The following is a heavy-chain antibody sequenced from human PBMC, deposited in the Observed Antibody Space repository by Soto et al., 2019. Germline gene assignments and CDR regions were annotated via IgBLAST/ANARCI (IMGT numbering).Heavy chain of an antibody. Sequence: PWGSLSLSCSASGFTFSSYAMSWVRQAPGQGLEWFSAISGSGGSTYYADSVKGRFTISRDNSKNTLYLQMNSLRAEDTAVYYCAKSRPRCSSTSCYRGGYYFDYWGQGTLVTVS. V-gene: IGHV3-23*01. D-gene: IGHD2-2*02. CDR2: ISGSGGST. CDR3: AKSRPRCSSTSCYRGGYYFDY. J-gene: IGHJ4*02. CDR1: GFTFSSYA.